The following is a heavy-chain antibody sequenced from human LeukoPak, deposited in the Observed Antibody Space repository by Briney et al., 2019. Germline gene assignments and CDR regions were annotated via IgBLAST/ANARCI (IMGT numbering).Heavy chain of an antibody. D-gene: IGHD3-22*01. CDR1: GVSMSSYY. CDR3: VRDYYEQFDY. CDR2: IYTSGST. J-gene: IGHJ4*02. Sequence: SETLSLTCTVSGVSMSSYYWSWIRQPAGKGLEWIGRIYTSGSTNYNPSLQGPGTMSGDTSKNQFSLKLSSVTAADTAVYYCVRDYYEQFDYWGQGTLATVSS. V-gene: IGHV4-4*07.